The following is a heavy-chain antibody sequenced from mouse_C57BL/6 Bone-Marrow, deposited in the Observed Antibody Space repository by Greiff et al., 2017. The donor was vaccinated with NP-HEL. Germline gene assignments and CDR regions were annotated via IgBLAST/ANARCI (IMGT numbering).Heavy chain of an antibody. D-gene: IGHD2-1*01. Sequence: EVHLVESGGGLVKPGGSLKLSCAASGFTFSSYAMSWVRQTPEKRLEWVATISDGGSYTYYPDNVKGRFTISRDNAKNNLYLQMSHLKSEDTAMYYCARDVLYDYWGQGTTLTVSS. CDR2: ISDGGSYT. CDR1: GFTFSSYA. V-gene: IGHV5-4*01. CDR3: ARDVLYDY. J-gene: IGHJ2*01.